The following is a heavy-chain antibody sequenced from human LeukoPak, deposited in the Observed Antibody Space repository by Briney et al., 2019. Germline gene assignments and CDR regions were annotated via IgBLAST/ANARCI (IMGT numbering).Heavy chain of an antibody. V-gene: IGHV3-48*01. CDR1: GFTFSSYN. J-gene: IGHJ3*02. CDR2: ISRSGTTI. CDR3: AKDESGSYPNDAFDI. D-gene: IGHD1-26*01. Sequence: PGGSLRLSCAASGFTFSSYNMNWVRQAPGKGLEWVSFISRSGTTIYYADSVKGRFTISRDNSKKTLYLQMSSLRADDTAVYYCAKDESGSYPNDAFDIWGQGTMVTVSS.